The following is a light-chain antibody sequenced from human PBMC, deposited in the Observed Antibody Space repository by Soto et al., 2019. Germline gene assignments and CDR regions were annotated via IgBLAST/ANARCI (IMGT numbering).Light chain of an antibody. CDR1: SSDVGGYNY. Sequence: QSALTQPASVSGSPGQSITISCTGTSSDVGGYNYVSWYQQHPGKAPKLMIYDVSNRPSGVSNRFSGSKSGNTASLTISGLQAEDEADYHCSSYTISSTLEVFGGGTKLTVL. CDR3: SSYTISSTLEV. CDR2: DVS. J-gene: IGLJ2*01. V-gene: IGLV2-14*01.